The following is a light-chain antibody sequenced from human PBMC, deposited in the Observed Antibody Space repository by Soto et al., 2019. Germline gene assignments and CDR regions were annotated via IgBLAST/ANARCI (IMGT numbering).Light chain of an antibody. J-gene: IGKJ1*01. CDR1: QSISSW. Sequence: DIQMTQSPSTLSASVGDRVTITCRASQSISSWLAWYQQKPGKAPKLLIYDASSLESGVPSRFSGSGSGTEFTLTISSLQPDDFATYYCQQYNSYLWTFGLGTKVEIK. CDR2: DAS. CDR3: QQYNSYLWT. V-gene: IGKV1-5*01.